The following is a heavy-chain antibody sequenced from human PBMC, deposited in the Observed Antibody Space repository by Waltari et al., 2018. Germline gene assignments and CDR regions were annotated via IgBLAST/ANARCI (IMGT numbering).Heavy chain of an antibody. J-gene: IGHJ4*02. V-gene: IGHV3-53*01. CDR3: ARESLAKSFDY. CDR2: IYSGGST. CDR1: GFTVSSNY. Sequence: EVQLVESGGGLIQPGGSLRLSCAASGFTVSSNYMSWVRQAPGKGLEWVSVIYSGGSTYYADSVKGRFTIARDNSKNTLYLQMNSLRAEDTAVYYCARESLAKSFDYWAREPWSPSPQ.